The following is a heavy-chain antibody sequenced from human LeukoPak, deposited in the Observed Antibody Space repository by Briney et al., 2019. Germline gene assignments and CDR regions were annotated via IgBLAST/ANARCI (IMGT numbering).Heavy chain of an antibody. V-gene: IGHV3-21*01. D-gene: IGHD2-15*01. CDR3: ARQGYCSGGSCWAAFDI. J-gene: IGHJ3*02. CDR1: GFTFSSYS. Sequence: PGGSLRLSCAASGFTFSSYSMNWVRQAPGKGLEWVSSISSSSSYIYYADSVKGRFTISRDNAKNSLYLQMNSLRAEDTAVYYCARQGYCSGGSCWAAFDIWGQGTMVTVSS. CDR2: ISSSSSYI.